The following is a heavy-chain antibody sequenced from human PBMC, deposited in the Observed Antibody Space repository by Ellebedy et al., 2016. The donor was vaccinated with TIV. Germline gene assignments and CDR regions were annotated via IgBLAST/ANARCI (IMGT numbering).Heavy chain of an antibody. CDR3: ARGGSSGSSDY. CDR2: ISSDGSNK. V-gene: IGHV3-30*03. D-gene: IGHD3-10*01. CDR1: GFTFRSHG. J-gene: IGHJ4*02. Sequence: GESLKISXVASGFTFRSHGIYWVRQAPGKGLEWVAVISSDGSNKYYADSVKGRFIISRDNSKNTLYPQMNSLRTDDMAVYYCARGGSSGSSDYWGQGTLVTVSS.